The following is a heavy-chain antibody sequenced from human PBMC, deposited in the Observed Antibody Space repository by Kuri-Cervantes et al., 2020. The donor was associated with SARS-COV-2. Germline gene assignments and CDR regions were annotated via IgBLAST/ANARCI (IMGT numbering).Heavy chain of an antibody. CDR3: ARVAVVISYYYYYMDV. V-gene: IGHV3-21*01. CDR1: GFTFSSYS. Sequence: GGSLRLSCAASGFTFSSYSMNWVRQAPGKGLEWVSSISSSSSYIYYAASIQGRFTTSRDNAKNSLYLQMNSLRAEDTAVYYCARVAVVISYYYYYMDVWGKGTTVTVSS. D-gene: IGHD4-23*01. J-gene: IGHJ6*03. CDR2: ISSSSSYI.